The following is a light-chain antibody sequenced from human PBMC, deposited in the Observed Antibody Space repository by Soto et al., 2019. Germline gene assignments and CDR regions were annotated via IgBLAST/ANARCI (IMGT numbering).Light chain of an antibody. Sequence: DIQMTQSPSTLSASVGDRVTITCRASQSISSWLAWYQQKPGKAPKLLIYDASSLESGVPSRFSGSGSGTEFTLTISSLQPDDFATYYCQQYNSYPTFGQGPKVDIK. CDR2: DAS. CDR1: QSISSW. CDR3: QQYNSYPT. J-gene: IGKJ1*01. V-gene: IGKV1-5*01.